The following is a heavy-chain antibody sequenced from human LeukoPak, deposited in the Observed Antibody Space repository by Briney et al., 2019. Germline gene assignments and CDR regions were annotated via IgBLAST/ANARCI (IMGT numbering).Heavy chain of an antibody. V-gene: IGHV5-51*01. J-gene: IGHJ6*02. D-gene: IGHD6-13*01. Sequence: GESLKISCKGSGYSFTSYWIGRVRQMPGKGLELIGIIYPGDSDTRYSPSFQGQVTISADKSISTAYLQLSSLKAPDTAMYYCARMSSTQASEDYYGMDVWGQGTTVTVSS. CDR2: IYPGDSDT. CDR3: ARMSSTQASEDYYGMDV. CDR1: GYSFTSYW.